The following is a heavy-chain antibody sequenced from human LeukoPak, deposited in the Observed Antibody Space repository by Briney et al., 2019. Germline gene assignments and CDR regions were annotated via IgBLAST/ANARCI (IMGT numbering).Heavy chain of an antibody. J-gene: IGHJ6*03. CDR2: FYSGGYT. CDR1: GFTVSSNY. D-gene: IGHD3-10*01. Sequence: GGSLRLSCAASGFTVSSNYMSWIRQAPGKGLEWVSIFYSGGYTYYADSVKGRFTISRDNSKNTLYLQMNSLRAEDTAVYYCARGEYYYYHMDVWGRGTTVTVSS. CDR3: ARGEYYYYHMDV. V-gene: IGHV3-66*02.